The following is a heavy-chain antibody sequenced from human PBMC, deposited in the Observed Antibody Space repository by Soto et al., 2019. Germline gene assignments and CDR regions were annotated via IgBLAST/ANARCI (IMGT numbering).Heavy chain of an antibody. Sequence: GGSLRLSCAASGFTFDDYTMHWVRQVPEKGLEWVSLINWDGGSTYYADSVKGRFTISRDNSKNSLYLQMNTLTTEDSALYYCAKDSVGSSWRHFDSWGQGTLVTVSS. J-gene: IGHJ4*02. V-gene: IGHV3-43*01. D-gene: IGHD6-13*01. CDR1: GFTFDDYT. CDR2: INWDGGST. CDR3: AKDSVGSSWRHFDS.